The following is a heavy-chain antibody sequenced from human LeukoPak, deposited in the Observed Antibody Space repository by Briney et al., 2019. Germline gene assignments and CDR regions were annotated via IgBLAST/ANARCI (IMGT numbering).Heavy chain of an antibody. CDR3: ARDIDYEDY. CDR1: GFIFSSYW. D-gene: IGHD4-17*01. CDR2: VKQDGSEK. J-gene: IGHJ4*02. V-gene: IGHV3-7*01. Sequence: GSLRLSCAASGFIFSSYWMSWVRQAPGKGLEWVANVKQDGSEKYYVDSVKGRFTISRDNAKNSLYLQMNSLRAEDTAVYYCARDIDYEDYWGQGTLVTLSS.